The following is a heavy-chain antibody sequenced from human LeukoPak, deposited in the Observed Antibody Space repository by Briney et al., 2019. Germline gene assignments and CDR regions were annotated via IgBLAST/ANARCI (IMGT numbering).Heavy chain of an antibody. Sequence: GASVKVSCKASGYTFTSYGISWVRQAPGQGLEWMGWISPYNGNTNYAQKLQGRVTMTTDTSTSTAYMELRSLRSDDTAVYYCASVAVAGTYYYGMDVWGQGATVTVSS. CDR2: ISPYNGNT. J-gene: IGHJ6*02. V-gene: IGHV1-18*01. D-gene: IGHD6-19*01. CDR1: GYTFTSYG. CDR3: ASVAVAGTYYYGMDV.